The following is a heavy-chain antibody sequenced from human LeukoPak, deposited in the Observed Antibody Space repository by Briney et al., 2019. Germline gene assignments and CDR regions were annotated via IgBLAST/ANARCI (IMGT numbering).Heavy chain of an antibody. CDR1: GGSFSGYY. Sequence: SETLSLTCAVYGGSFSGYYWSWIRQPPGKGLEWIGEINHSGSTNYNPSLKSRVTISVDTSKNQFSLKLSSVTAADTAVYYCARGPRSSSWPSRRCNWFDPWGQGTLVTVSS. V-gene: IGHV4-34*01. J-gene: IGHJ5*02. CDR3: ARGPRSSSWPSRRCNWFDP. CDR2: INHSGST. D-gene: IGHD6-13*01.